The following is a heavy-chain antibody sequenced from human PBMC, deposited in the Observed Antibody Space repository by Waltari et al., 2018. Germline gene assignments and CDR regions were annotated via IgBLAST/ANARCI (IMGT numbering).Heavy chain of an antibody. J-gene: IGHJ6*03. CDR2: IYYSGST. Sequence: QVQLQESGPGLVKPSETLSLTCTVSGGSISSYYWSWIRQTPGKGLEWIGYIYYSGSTNYNPSLKSRVTISVDTSKNQFSLKLSSVTTADTAVYYCARSGVAARDYYYYMDVWGKGTTVTVSS. V-gene: IGHV4-59*01. CDR1: GGSISSYY. CDR3: ARSGVAARDYYYYMDV. D-gene: IGHD6-6*01.